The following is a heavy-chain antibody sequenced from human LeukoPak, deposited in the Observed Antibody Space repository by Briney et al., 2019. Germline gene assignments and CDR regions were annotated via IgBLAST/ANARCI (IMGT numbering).Heavy chain of an antibody. CDR1: VFTFSSYA. CDR2: ISGSGGST. CDR3: AKSYSGSYYIDY. Sequence: GGTLRLSCAASVFTFSSYAMSWVPHAPGKGLEWVSAISGSGGSTYYADSVKGRFTISRDNSKNTVYLQMNSLRAEDTGVYYCAKSYSGSYYIDYWGQGTLVTVSS. D-gene: IGHD1-26*01. J-gene: IGHJ4*02. V-gene: IGHV3-23*01.